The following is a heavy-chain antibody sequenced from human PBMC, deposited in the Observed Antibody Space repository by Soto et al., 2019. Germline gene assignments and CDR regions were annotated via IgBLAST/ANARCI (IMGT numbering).Heavy chain of an antibody. CDR1: GFTFSSYG. J-gene: IGHJ4*02. V-gene: IGHV3-30*18. Sequence: GGSLRLSCAASGFTFSSYGMHWVRQAPGKGLEWVAVISYDGSNKYYADSVKGRFTISRDNSKNTLYLQMNSLRAEDTAVYYCAKGGGYYGSGSYHYKRPPIDYWGQGTLVTVSS. D-gene: IGHD3-10*01. CDR2: ISYDGSNK. CDR3: AKGGGYYGSGSYHYKRPPIDY.